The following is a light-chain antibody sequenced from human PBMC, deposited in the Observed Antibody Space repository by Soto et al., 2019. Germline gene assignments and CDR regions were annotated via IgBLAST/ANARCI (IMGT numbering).Light chain of an antibody. V-gene: IGKV1-33*01. CDR1: QDTSSY. CDR2: GAS. J-gene: IGKJ4*01. Sequence: DILMTQSPSSLSASVGDRVTITCQASQDTSSYLNWYQQKPGKAPKLLIYGASNLETGVPPRFSGSGSGTDFTFTISSLQPEDIATYYCQQYDNLPRLTFGGGTKVEIK. CDR3: QQYDNLPRLT.